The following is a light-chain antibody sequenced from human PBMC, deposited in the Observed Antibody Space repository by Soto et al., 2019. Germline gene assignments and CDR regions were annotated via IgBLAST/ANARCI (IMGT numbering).Light chain of an antibody. CDR1: SSDVGGYNN. CDR3: TSWTSTSTYV. CDR2: DVF. J-gene: IGLJ1*01. Sequence: QSVLTQDASVSGSPGQSITVSCTGTSSDVGGYNNVSWYQQHPGRAPKLIIYDVFTRPSGISHRFSGSKSGNTASLTISALQAEDEADYYCTSWTSTSTYVFGSGTKVTVL. V-gene: IGLV2-14*01.